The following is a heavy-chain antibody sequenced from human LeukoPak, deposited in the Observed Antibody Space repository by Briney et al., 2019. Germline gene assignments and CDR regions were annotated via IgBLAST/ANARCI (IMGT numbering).Heavy chain of an antibody. J-gene: IGHJ4*02. V-gene: IGHV3-64*01. CDR1: GFTFSRYA. D-gene: IGHD2-2*01. CDR3: AKDLGSDIVVVPAADDY. Sequence: GGSLRLSCAASGFTFSRYAMHWVRQAPGKGLEYVSAISSNGGSTYYANSVKGRFTISRDNSKNTLYLQMGSLRAEDTAVYYCAKDLGSDIVVVPAADDYWGQGTLVTVSS. CDR2: ISSNGGST.